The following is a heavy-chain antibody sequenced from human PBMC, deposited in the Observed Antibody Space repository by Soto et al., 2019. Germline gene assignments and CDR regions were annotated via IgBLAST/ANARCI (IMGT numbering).Heavy chain of an antibody. D-gene: IGHD2-2*01. CDR3: ARGYCSSTSCQYYFDF. Sequence: GASVKVSCKASGYTFTGYAIHWVRQAPGQRHEWMGWINGGNGDTKYSQKFQGRVTITRDTSASTAYMELTSLGSEDTAVYHCARGYCSSTSCQYYFDFWGQGTRVTVS. CDR1: GYTFTGYA. CDR2: INGGNGDT. V-gene: IGHV1-3*01. J-gene: IGHJ4*02.